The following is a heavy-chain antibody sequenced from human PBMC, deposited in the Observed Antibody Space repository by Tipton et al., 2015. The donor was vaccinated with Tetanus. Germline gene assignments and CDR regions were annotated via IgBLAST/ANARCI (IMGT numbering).Heavy chain of an antibody. V-gene: IGHV3-7*03. CDR2: IKTDGSER. J-gene: IGHJ2*01. CDR1: GFTFSSYW. Sequence: SLRLSCVASGFTFSSYWMSWVRQAPGKGLEWVANIKTDGSERYYVDSVKGRFTISRDNAKNSLYLQMDSLRAGDTALYYCVKEERSGWVNWYFDLWGRGTLVTVSS. CDR3: VKEERSGWVNWYFDL. D-gene: IGHD6-19*01.